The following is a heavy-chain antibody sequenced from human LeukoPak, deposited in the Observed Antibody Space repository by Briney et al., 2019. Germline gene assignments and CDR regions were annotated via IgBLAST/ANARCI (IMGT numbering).Heavy chain of an antibody. CDR3: ARDQGGVVNYYYYYMDV. D-gene: IGHD3-3*01. CDR2: ISGSGGST. J-gene: IGHJ6*03. V-gene: IGHV3-23*01. Sequence: AGSLRLSCSASGFTFSSYAMSWVRQAPGKGLEWVSAISGSGGSTYYADSVKDRFTISRDNSKNTLYLQMNSLRAEDTAVYYCARDQGGVVNYYYYYMDVWGKGTRSPSP. CDR1: GFTFSSYA.